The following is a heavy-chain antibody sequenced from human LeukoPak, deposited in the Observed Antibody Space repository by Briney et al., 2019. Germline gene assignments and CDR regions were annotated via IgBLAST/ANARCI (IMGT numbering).Heavy chain of an antibody. CDR3: ARGITIFGVVTTYYYYYYMDG. J-gene: IGHJ6*03. CDR1: GGSISSYY. CDR2: IYYSGST. D-gene: IGHD3-3*01. Sequence: SETLSLTCTVSGGSISSYYWSWIRQPPGKGLEWTGYIYYSGSTNYNPSLKSRVTTSVDTSKNQFSLKLSSVTAADTAVYYCARGITIFGVVTTYYYYYYMDGWGKGTTVTVSS. V-gene: IGHV4-59*01.